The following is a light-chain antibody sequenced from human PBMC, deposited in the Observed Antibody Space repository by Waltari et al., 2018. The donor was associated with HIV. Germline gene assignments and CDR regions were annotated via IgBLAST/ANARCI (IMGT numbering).Light chain of an antibody. Sequence: EVVMMQSPVTLSVYRGERVTLSCRASQSVNSHLAWYQHKPGQAPRLLIYGASTRATGIPARFSGSGSGTEFSLTISSLQSEDFAVYYCQQYNNWPPYTFGQGTKLEIK. CDR2: GAS. J-gene: IGKJ2*01. CDR3: QQYNNWPPYT. CDR1: QSVNSH. V-gene: IGKV3-15*01.